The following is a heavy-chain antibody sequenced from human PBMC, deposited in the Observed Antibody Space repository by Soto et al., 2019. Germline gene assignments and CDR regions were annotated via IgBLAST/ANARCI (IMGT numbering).Heavy chain of an antibody. CDR1: GYTFTRYY. CDR3: ARDKEQLSASGWFDP. D-gene: IGHD5-18*01. CDR2: INPSGGST. V-gene: IGHV1-46*01. J-gene: IGHJ5*02. Sequence: QVQLVQSGAEVKKPGASVKVSCKASGYTFTRYYIHWVRQAPGQGLEWMGIINPSGGSTNNAQKFQGRVTLTRDMSTRIVYMELSSLRSEDTAVYYCARDKEQLSASGWFDPWGQGTLVTVSS.